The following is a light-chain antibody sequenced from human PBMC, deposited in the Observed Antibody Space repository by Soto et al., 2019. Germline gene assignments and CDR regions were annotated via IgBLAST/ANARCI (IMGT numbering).Light chain of an antibody. CDR2: GAS. CDR3: QQYSSSVT. Sequence: EIVLTQSPGTLSLSPGERATLSCRASQTVSSSFLAWYQQKPGQAPRLLIYGASSRATGIPDRFSGSGSGTDFTLTISRLEPDDFAVYYCQQYSSSVTFGQGTRLEIK. CDR1: QTVSSSF. V-gene: IGKV3-20*01. J-gene: IGKJ5*01.